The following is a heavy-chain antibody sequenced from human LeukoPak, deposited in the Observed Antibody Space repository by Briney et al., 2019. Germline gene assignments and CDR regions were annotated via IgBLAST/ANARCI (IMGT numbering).Heavy chain of an antibody. V-gene: IGHV4-39*07. D-gene: IGHD2-8*01. CDR2: IYYSGST. CDR1: GASISSSSYY. Sequence: SETLSLTCTVSGASISSSSYYWGWLRQPPGKGLEWIGSIYYSGSTYYNPSLKSRVTISVDTSKNQFSLKLSSVTAADTAVYCCARDEAMGLLNYWGQGTLVTVSS. CDR3: ARDEAMGLLNY. J-gene: IGHJ4*02.